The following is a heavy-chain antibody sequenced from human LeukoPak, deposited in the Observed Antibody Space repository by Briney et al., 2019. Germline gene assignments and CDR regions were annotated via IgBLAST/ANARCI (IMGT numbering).Heavy chain of an antibody. Sequence: ASVEVSCKASGYTFTDYYMHWVRQAPGQGLEWMGWINPNSGGTNYAQKFQGRVTMTRDTSISTAYMELSRLRSDDTAVYYCARSTVNTMIVVVIDDYWGQGTLVTVSS. CDR2: INPNSGGT. CDR3: ARSTVNTMIVVVIDDY. D-gene: IGHD3-22*01. J-gene: IGHJ4*02. CDR1: GYTFTDYY. V-gene: IGHV1-2*02.